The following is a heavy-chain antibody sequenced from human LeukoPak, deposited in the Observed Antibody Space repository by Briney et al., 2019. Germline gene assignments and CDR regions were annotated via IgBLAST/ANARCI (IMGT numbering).Heavy chain of an antibody. CDR2: ISSSSSTI. V-gene: IGHV3-48*01. CDR3: ARRPGYCSGGSCHPSY. Sequence: GGSLRLSCAASGFTFSSYSMNWVRQAPGKGLEWVSYISSSSSTIYYADSVKGRFTISRDNPKNSLYLQMNSLIAEETAVYYCARRPGYCSGGSCHPSYWGQGTLVTVSS. CDR1: GFTFSSYS. J-gene: IGHJ4*02. D-gene: IGHD2-15*01.